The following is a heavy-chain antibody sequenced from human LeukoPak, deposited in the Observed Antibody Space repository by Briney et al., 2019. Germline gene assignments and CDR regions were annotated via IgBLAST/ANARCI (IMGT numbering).Heavy chain of an antibody. Sequence: GGSLRLSCAASGFSFMNAWMIWVRQAPGKGLEWVGRIKSKTDGGTTDYAAPVKGRFTISRDDSKNTLYLQMNSLKTEDTAVYYCTTDLVGATIAGYFDYWGQGTLVTVSS. CDR1: GFSFMNAW. D-gene: IGHD1-26*01. J-gene: IGHJ4*02. CDR2: IKSKTDGGTT. V-gene: IGHV3-15*01. CDR3: TTDLVGATIAGYFDY.